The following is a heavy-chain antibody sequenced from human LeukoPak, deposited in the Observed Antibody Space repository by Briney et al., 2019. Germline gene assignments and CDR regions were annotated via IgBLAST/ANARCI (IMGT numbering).Heavy chain of an antibody. CDR2: IHYSGST. D-gene: IGHD1-26*01. J-gene: IGHJ4*02. CDR3: ARAAYSGSYHSDY. Sequence: SQTLSLTCTVSGGSISSGGYYWSWLRQHPGKGLEWIGCIHYSGSTYYNPSLKSRVTISVDTSKNQFSLKLSSVTAADTAVYYCARAAYSGSYHSDYWGQGTLVTVSS. CDR1: GGSISSGGYY. V-gene: IGHV4-31*03.